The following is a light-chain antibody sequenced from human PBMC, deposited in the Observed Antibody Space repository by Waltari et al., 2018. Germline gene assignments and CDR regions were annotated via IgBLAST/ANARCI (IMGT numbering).Light chain of an antibody. CDR2: DVS. V-gene: IGLV2-14*01. J-gene: IGLJ1*01. CDR3: SSYTFSSTVYV. CDR1: SSDVGGYNY. Sequence: QSALTQPASVSGSPGQSITISCTGTSSDVGGYNYVSWYQQHPGKAPKLMIFDVSNRPSVVSSRFSDTKSDKTASLNSSGLQAEDAADYYCSSYTFSSTVYVFGTGTKVTVL.